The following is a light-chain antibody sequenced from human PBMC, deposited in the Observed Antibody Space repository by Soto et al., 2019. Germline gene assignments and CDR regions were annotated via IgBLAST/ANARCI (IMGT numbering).Light chain of an antibody. CDR2: EVT. Sequence: QSVLTQPASVSGSPGQSITISCAGSSSDVGGHNYVSWYQQHPGKAPKLLIYEVTNRPSGVSNRFSGSKSGNTASLTISGLQAEDEADYYCSSYRSTSYVFGTGTKVTVL. V-gene: IGLV2-14*01. CDR1: SSDVGGHNY. CDR3: SSYRSTSYV. J-gene: IGLJ1*01.